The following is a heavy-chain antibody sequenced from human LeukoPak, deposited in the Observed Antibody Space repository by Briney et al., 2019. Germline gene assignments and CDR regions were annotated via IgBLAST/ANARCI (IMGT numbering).Heavy chain of an antibody. CDR1: GFNFDDYA. CDR2: INWKNCNG. D-gene: IGHD5-24*01. CDR3: TRRAARWQFDL. Sequence: GGSLRLSCAASGFNFDDYAMPWVRQAPGRGLEWVSGINWKNCNGIYAVSVKGRLTISRDNAKNSLYLQMSSLRAEDTALYYCTRRAARWQFDLWGRGTLLTVSS. J-gene: IGHJ2*01. V-gene: IGHV3-9*01.